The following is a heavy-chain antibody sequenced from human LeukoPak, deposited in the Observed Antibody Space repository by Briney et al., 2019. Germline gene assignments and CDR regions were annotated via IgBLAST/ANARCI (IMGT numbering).Heavy chain of an antibody. D-gene: IGHD1-7*01. CDR3: ARERRKLNWLDP. CDR2: IYSGGST. V-gene: IGHV3-66*01. Sequence: PGGSLRLSCAASGFTVSSNYMSWVRQAPGKGLEWVSVIYSGGSTYYADSVKGRFTISRDNSKNTLYLQMNSLRAEDTAVYYCARERRKLNWLDPWGQGTLVTVSS. CDR1: GFTVSSNY. J-gene: IGHJ5*02.